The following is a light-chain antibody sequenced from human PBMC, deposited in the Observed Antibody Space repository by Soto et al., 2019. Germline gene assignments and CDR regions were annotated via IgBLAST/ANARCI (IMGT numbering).Light chain of an antibody. CDR1: SSDVGGYNY. V-gene: IGLV2-14*01. CDR2: DVS. CDR3: SSYTSSIVV. J-gene: IGLJ2*01. Sequence: QSSLTQPASVSGSPGQSITISCTGTSSDVGGYNYVSWYQQHPDKAPKLMIYDVSNRPSGVSNRFSGSKSGNTASLTISGLQAEDEADYYCSSYTSSIVVFGGGTQLTVL.